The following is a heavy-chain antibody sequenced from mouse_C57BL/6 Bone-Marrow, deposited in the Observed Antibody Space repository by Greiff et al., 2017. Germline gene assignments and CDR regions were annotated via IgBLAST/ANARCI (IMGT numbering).Heavy chain of an antibody. CDR1: GYSFTDYN. J-gene: IGHJ1*03. V-gene: IGHV1-39*01. CDR2: INPNYGTT. D-gene: IGHD1-1*01. CDR3: ARQAITTVVATRYFDV. Sequence: VQLQQSGPELVKPGASVKISCKASGYSFTDYNMNWVKQSNGKSLEWIGVINPNYGTTTYNQKFKGKATLTVDQSSSTAYMQLNSLTSEDTAVYYWARQAITTVVATRYFDVGGTGTTVTVSS.